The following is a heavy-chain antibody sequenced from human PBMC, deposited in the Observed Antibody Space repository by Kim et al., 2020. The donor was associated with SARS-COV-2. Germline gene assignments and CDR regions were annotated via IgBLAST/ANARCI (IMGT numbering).Heavy chain of an antibody. CDR3: ARDRGVGATAGDFDY. Sequence: GGSLRLSCAASGFTFSSYGMHWVRQAPGKGLEWVAVIWYDGSNKYYADSVKGRFTISRDNSKNTLYLQMNSLRAEDTAVYYCARDRGVGATAGDFDYWGQGTLVTVSS. D-gene: IGHD1-26*01. J-gene: IGHJ4*02. CDR2: IWYDGSNK. CDR1: GFTFSSYG. V-gene: IGHV3-33*01.